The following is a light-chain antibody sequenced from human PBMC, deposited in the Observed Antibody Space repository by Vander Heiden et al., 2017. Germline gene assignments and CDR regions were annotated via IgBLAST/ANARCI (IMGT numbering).Light chain of an antibody. CDR2: AAS. V-gene: IGKV1-39*01. J-gene: IGKJ4*01. CDR3: QQSYSTPLT. CDR1: QSINSY. Sequence: DIPTTQSPSSLSASVGDRVTITCRVSQSINSYLNWYQQKPGKAPKLLIYAASSLQSGVPSRFSGSGSGTDFTLTISSLQPEDFATYYCQQSYSTPLTFGGGTKVEIK.